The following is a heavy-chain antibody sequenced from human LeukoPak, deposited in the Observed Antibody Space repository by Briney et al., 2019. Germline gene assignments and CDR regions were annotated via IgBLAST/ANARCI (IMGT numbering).Heavy chain of an antibody. CDR2: INHSGST. CDR3: AHSVFYDSTAAY. D-gene: IGHD3-22*01. Sequence: SETLPLTCAVYGGSFSLYYWTWIRQPPGKGLEWIGEINHSGSTNYNPSLMGRVTISVDTSKTQFSLKLSSVTAADTAVYYCAHSVFYDSTAAYWGQGTLVAVSS. CDR1: GGSFSLYY. J-gene: IGHJ4*02. V-gene: IGHV4-34*01.